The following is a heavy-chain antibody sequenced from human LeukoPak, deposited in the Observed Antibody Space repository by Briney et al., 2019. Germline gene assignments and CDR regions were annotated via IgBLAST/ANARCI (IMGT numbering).Heavy chain of an antibody. D-gene: IGHD3-22*01. CDR3: ARSIDYYDSSGPDY. J-gene: IGHJ4*02. Sequence: PSETLSLTCAVYGGSFSGYYWSWIRQPPGKGLEWIGEINHSGSTNYNPSLKSRVTMSVDTSKNQFSLKLSSVTAADTAVYYCARSIDYYDSSGPDYWGQGTLVTVSS. V-gene: IGHV4-34*01. CDR2: INHSGST. CDR1: GGSFSGYY.